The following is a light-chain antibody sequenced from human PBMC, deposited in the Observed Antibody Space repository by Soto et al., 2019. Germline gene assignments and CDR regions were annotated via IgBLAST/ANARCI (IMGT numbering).Light chain of an antibody. V-gene: IGKV1-5*03. J-gene: IGKJ1*01. CDR2: KAS. CDR3: EEYNSYPWT. Sequence: DIQMTQSPSTLSASIGDRVTITCRASRKINSWLAWYQQLPGKAPNLLIYKASTLASGVPSRFSGSGSGTDFTLTITSLQPDDFATYYDEEYNSYPWTFGQGNKVYSK. CDR1: RKINSW.